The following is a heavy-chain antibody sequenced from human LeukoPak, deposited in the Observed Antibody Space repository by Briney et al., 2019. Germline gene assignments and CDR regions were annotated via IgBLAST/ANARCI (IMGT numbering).Heavy chain of an antibody. V-gene: IGHV1-46*01. CDR1: GYTFTSYY. J-gene: IGHJ6*02. D-gene: IGHD4-11*01. CDR3: ARSYSNPTYYYYGMDV. CDR2: INPSGGST. Sequence: VASVKVSCKAPGYTFTSYYMHWVRQAPGQGLEWMGIINPSGGSTSYAQKFQGRVTMTRDTSTSTVYMELSSLRSEDTAVYYCARSYSNPTYYYYGMDVWGQGTTVTVSS.